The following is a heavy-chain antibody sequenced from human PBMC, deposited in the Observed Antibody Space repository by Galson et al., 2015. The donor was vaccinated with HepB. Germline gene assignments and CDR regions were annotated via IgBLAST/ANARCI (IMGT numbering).Heavy chain of an antibody. CDR3: VRDSASTFCSAISCPIGGWFVH. Sequence: SVKVSCKASGYTFSSFSLSWVRQVPGQGLEWMGWISGYNGNTRYGENFQGRVSMTTDTSTNTAYMELTGLRSDDTGIYYCVRDSASTFCSAISCPIGGWFVHWGQGTLVIVSS. J-gene: IGHJ5*02. CDR1: GYTFSSFS. D-gene: IGHD2-21*01. V-gene: IGHV1-18*01. CDR2: ISGYNGNT.